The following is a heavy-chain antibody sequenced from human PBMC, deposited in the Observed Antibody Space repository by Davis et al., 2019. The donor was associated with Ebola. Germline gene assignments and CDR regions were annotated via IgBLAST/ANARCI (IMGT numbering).Heavy chain of an antibody. Sequence: AASVKVSCKASGGTFSSYTISWVRQAPGQGLEWMGRIIPILGIANYAQKSQGRVTITADESTSTAYMELSSLRSEDTAVYYCAREKIVVVITEPYYYYYGMDVWGKGTTVTVSS. J-gene: IGHJ6*04. D-gene: IGHD3-22*01. CDR2: IIPILGIA. CDR1: GGTFSSYT. CDR3: AREKIVVVITEPYYYYYGMDV. V-gene: IGHV1-69*04.